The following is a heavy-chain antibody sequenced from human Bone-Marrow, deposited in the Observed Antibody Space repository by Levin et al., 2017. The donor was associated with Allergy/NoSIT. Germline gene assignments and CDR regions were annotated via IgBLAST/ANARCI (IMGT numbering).Heavy chain of an antibody. Sequence: GESLKISCAASGFTFSDHWMHRVRQAPGKGPVWVSGTKSDGSSTSYADSVKGRFTSSRDNAKNTLHLQMNSLRAEDTAVYYCARAYYGLDVWGQGTTVTVSS. V-gene: IGHV3-74*01. CDR3: ARAYYGLDV. CDR2: TKSDGSST. CDR1: GFTFSDHW. J-gene: IGHJ6*02.